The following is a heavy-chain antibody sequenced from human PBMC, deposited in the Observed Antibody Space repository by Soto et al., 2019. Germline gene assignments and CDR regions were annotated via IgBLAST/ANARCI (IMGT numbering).Heavy chain of an antibody. Sequence: SETLSLTCTVSGGSIRSYYWSWIRQPPGKGLEWIGYIFYSGSTNYNYNPSLKSRVTISVDTSKNQFSLKLSSVTAADTAVYYCASGLYSGYDYRFDHWGQGILVTVSS. CDR3: ASGLYSGYDYRFDH. V-gene: IGHV4-59*01. D-gene: IGHD5-12*01. J-gene: IGHJ4*02. CDR2: IFYSGST. CDR1: GGSIRSYY.